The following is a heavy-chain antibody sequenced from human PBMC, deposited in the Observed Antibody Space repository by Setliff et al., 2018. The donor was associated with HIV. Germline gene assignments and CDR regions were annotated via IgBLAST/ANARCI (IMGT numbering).Heavy chain of an antibody. D-gene: IGHD3-16*02. CDR2: IYYSGST. Sequence: SETLSLTCTVSGGSISSYYWSWIRQPPGKGLEWMGYIYYSGSTNYNPSLKSRVTISVDTVKNQFPLKLSSVSAPDTAVYYCARGGYDYVWGSYRYPYYYYYMDVWGKGTTVTVSS. V-gene: IGHV4-59*01. J-gene: IGHJ6*03. CDR1: GGSISSYY. CDR3: ARGGYDYVWGSYRYPYYYYYMDV.